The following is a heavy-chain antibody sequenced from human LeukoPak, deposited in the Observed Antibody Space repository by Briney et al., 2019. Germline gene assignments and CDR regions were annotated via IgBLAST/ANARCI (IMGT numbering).Heavy chain of an antibody. CDR2: IYHSGST. V-gene: IGHV4-30-2*01. CDR3: ARDGVNWFDP. CDR1: GGSISSGGYS. J-gene: IGHJ5*02. D-gene: IGHD3-16*01. Sequence: SPSETLSLTCAVSGGSISSGGYSWSWIRQPPGKGLEWIGYIYHSGSTYYNPSLKSRVTISVDRSKNQFSLKLSSVTAADTAVYYCARDGVNWFDPWGQGTLVTVSS.